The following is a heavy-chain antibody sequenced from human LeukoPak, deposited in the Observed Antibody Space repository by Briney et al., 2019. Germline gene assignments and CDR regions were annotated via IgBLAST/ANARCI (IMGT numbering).Heavy chain of an antibody. D-gene: IGHD3-10*01. CDR1: GGSFSGYY. J-gene: IGHJ6*04. V-gene: IGHV4-34*01. Sequence: SETLSLTCAVYGGSFSGYYWSWIRQPPGKGLEWIGEINHSGSTNYNPSLKSRVTISVDMSKNQFSLKLSSVTAADTAVYYCARGRITMVRGFYGMDVWGKGTTVTVSS. CDR3: ARGRITMVRGFYGMDV. CDR2: INHSGST.